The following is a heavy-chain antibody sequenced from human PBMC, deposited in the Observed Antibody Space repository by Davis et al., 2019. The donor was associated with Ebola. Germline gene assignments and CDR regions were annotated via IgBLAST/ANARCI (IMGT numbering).Heavy chain of an antibody. CDR3: ASFEPVYSSSWYVGSGMDV. Sequence: PGGSLRLSCAASGFTFSDYYMSWIRQAPGKGLEWVSYISSSSSYTNYADSVKGRFTISRDNAKYSLYLQMNSLRVEDTAVYYCASFEPVYSSSWYVGSGMDVWGQGTTVTVSS. CDR2: ISSSSSYT. J-gene: IGHJ6*02. V-gene: IGHV3-11*06. CDR1: GFTFSDYY. D-gene: IGHD6-13*01.